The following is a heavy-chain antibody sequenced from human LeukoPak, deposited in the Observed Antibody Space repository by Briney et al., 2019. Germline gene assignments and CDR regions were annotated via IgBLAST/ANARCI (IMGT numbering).Heavy chain of an antibody. CDR1: VYTFTSYH. Sequence: ASVTVSFKSTVYTFTSYHINWLRQATGQGLEWMGWMNPNSGNTGYAHKFQGRVTMTKNTSISTAYMELSSMRAEYTAVYYCARLDDSYVNDDWGQGTLVTVSS. CDR2: MNPNSGNT. V-gene: IGHV1-8*01. CDR3: ARLDDSYVNDD. J-gene: IGHJ4*01. D-gene: IGHD3-16*01.